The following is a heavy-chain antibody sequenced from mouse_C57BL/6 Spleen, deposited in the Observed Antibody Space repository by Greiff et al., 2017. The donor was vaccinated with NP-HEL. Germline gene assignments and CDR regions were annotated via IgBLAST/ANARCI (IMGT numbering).Heavy chain of an antibody. CDR2: ITPNYGTT. V-gene: IGHV1-39*01. D-gene: IGHD1-1*01. J-gene: IGHJ1*03. CDR3: ARYYGSDWYFDV. Sequence: VQLKQSGPELVKPGASVKISCKASGYSFTDYNMNWVKQSNGKSLEWIGVITPNYGTTSYNQKFKGKATLTGDQSSSTAYMQLNSLTSEDSAVYYCARYYGSDWYFDVWGTGTTVTVSS. CDR1: GYSFTDYN.